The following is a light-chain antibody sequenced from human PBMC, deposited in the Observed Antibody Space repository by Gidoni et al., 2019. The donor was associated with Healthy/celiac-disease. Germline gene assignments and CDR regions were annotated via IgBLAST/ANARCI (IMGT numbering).Light chain of an antibody. CDR1: ALPQQY. V-gene: IGLV3-25*03. Sequence: SYELTQPPAVSVSPGQTARITCSGDALPQQYAYWYQQKTGQAPVLVIYKDSERPSGLPERFSGSSSGTTVTLTIRGVQAEDEADYYCQSADSSGTVVFGGGTKLTVL. CDR3: QSADSSGTVV. CDR2: KDS. J-gene: IGLJ2*01.